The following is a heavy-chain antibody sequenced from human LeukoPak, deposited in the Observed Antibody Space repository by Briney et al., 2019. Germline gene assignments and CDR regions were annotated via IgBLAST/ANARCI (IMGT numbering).Heavy chain of an antibody. CDR1: GGSISSYY. V-gene: IGHV4-4*07. CDR3: ARDLYGGSDSSGYFYPFDY. CDR2: IYTSGST. D-gene: IGHD3-22*01. J-gene: IGHJ4*02. Sequence: SETLSLTCTVSGGSISSYYWSWIRQPAGKGLEWIGRIYTSGSTNYNPSLKSRVTISVDTSKNQFSLKLSSVTAADTAVYYCARDLYGGSDSSGYFYPFDYWGQGTLVTVSS.